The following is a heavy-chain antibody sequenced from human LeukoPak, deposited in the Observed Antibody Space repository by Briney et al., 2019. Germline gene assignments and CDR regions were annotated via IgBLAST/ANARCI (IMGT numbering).Heavy chain of an antibody. CDR2: IIPIFGTT. V-gene: IGHV1-69*05. J-gene: IGHJ4*02. CDR1: GGTFSSYA. Sequence: SVKVSCKASGGTFSSYAINWVRQAPGQGLEWMGRIIPIFGTTNYAQKFLGRVTITTDESTSTAYMELSSLRSEDTAVYYCARLADYFDYWGQGTLVTVSS. CDR3: ARLADYFDY.